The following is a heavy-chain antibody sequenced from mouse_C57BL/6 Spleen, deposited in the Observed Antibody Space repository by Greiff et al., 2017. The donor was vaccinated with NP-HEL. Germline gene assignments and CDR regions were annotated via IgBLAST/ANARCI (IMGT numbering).Heavy chain of an antibody. V-gene: IGHV5-4*03. CDR2: ISDGGSYT. J-gene: IGHJ1*03. CDR1: GFTFSSYA. CDR3: ARAPEGDYRYWYCDV. D-gene: IGHD2-13*01. Sequence: EVKLVESGGGLVKPGGSLKLPCAASGFTFSSYAMSWVRQTPETRLEWVATISDGGSYTYYPDNVKGRFTISRDNAKNNLYLQMSHLKSEDTAMYYCARAPEGDYRYWYCDVWGTGTTVTVSS.